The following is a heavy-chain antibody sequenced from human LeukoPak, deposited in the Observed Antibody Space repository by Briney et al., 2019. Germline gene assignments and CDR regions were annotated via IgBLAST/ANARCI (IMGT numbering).Heavy chain of an antibody. Sequence: GASVKVSCKASGYTLTVYYIHWVRQAPGQGLEWMGRINPNSGDTNFAQKFQGRVTMTRDTSISTAYMELSRLRSDDTAVYYCARGGERAFDYWGQGTLVTVSS. D-gene: IGHD3-16*01. CDR2: INPNSGDT. CDR3: ARGGERAFDY. CDR1: GYTLTVYY. V-gene: IGHV1-2*06. J-gene: IGHJ4*02.